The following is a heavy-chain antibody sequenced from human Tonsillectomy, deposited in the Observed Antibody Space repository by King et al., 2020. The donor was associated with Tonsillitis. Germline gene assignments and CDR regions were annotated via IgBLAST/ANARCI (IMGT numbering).Heavy chain of an antibody. J-gene: IGHJ5*02. V-gene: IGHV4-61*01. CDR1: GGSVSSGSYY. D-gene: IGHD6-19*01. CDR3: ARALRAVAGYNWFDP. CDR2: IYYSGST. Sequence: QLQESGPGLVKPSETLSLTCTVSGGSVSSGSYYWSWIRQPPGKGLEWIGYIYYSGSTNYNPSLKSRVTISVDTSKNHFSLRLSSVTAADTAVYYCARALRAVAGYNWFDPWGQGTLVTVSS.